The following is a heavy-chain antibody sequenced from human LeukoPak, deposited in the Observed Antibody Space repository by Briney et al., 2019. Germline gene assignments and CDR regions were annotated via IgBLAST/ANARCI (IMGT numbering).Heavy chain of an antibody. CDR3: ARDGAGGYSNYYYGMDV. CDR1: GGTFSSYA. Sequence: GASVTVSCTASGGTFSSYAISWVRQAPGQGLEWMGRIIPIFGIANYAQKFQGRVTITADKSTSTAYMELSSLRSEGTAVYYCARDGAGGYSNYYYGMDVWGQGTTVTVSS. V-gene: IGHV1-69*04. CDR2: IIPIFGIA. D-gene: IGHD4-11*01. J-gene: IGHJ6*02.